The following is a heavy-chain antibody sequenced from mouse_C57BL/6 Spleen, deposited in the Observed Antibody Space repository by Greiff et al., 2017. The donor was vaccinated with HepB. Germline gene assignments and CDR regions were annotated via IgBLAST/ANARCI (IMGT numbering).Heavy chain of an antibody. CDR2: ISSGSSTI. J-gene: IGHJ2*01. D-gene: IGHD1-1*01. CDR1: GFTFSDYG. CDR3: ARGIYYYGSSPYFDY. Sequence: EVNLVESGGGLVKPGGSLKLSCAASGFTFSDYGMHWVRQAPEKGLEWVAYISSGSSTIYYADTVKGRFTISRDNAKNTPFLQMTSLRSEDTAMYYCARGIYYYGSSPYFDYWGQGTTLTVSS. V-gene: IGHV5-17*01.